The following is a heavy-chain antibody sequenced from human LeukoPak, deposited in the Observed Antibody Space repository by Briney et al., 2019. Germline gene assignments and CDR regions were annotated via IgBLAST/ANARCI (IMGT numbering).Heavy chain of an antibody. V-gene: IGHV4-39*01. CDR2: INYSGNT. J-gene: IGHJ4*02. CDR1: GGADSGGSITSSDYY. D-gene: IGHD2/OR15-2a*01. Sequence: SETLSLTCSVSGGADSGGSITSSDYYWGWIRQPPGKGQEWIGSINYSGNTYYMPSLKSRLIITVDTSKNEFSLKLISVTAADTAVYFCARQSSSGDYFGGFYWSQGILVTVSS. CDR3: ARQSSSGDYFGGFY.